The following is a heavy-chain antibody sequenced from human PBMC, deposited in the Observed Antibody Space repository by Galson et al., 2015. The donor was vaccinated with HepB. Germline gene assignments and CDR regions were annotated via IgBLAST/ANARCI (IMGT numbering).Heavy chain of an antibody. CDR1: GFTFGDYG. D-gene: IGHD2-15*01. CDR3: ARLVSVAATDYWYFDL. J-gene: IGHJ2*01. CDR2: INWNGART. Sequence: SLRLSCAASGFTFGDYGMTWVRQAPGKGLEWVSGINWNGARTGYVDSVKGRFTISRDNAKNSLYLQMNSLRAEDTALYHCARLVSVAATDYWYFDLWGRGTLVTVSS. V-gene: IGHV3-20*01.